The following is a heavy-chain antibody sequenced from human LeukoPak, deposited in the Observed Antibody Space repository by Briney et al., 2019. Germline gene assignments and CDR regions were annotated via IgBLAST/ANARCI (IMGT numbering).Heavy chain of an antibody. J-gene: IGHJ5*02. CDR1: GGSFSSYY. V-gene: IGHV4-59*10. CDR3: ARGGPNTYYYGSGSPLNWFDP. CDR2: IYTSGST. D-gene: IGHD3-10*01. Sequence: SETLSLTCAVYGGSFSSYYWSWIRQPAGKGLEWIGRIYTSGSTNYNPSLKSRVTMSVDTSKNQFSLKLSSVTAADTAVYYCARGGPNTYYYGSGSPLNWFDPWGQGTLVTVSS.